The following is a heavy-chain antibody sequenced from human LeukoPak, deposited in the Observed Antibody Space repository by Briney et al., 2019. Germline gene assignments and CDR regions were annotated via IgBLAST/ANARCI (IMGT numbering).Heavy chain of an antibody. CDR3: AGHHPRNAVDF. CDR1: GGSISSYY. J-gene: IGHJ4*02. CDR2: ISDIGSI. V-gene: IGHV4-59*08. Sequence: PSETLSLTCTVSGGSISSYYWSWIRQPPGKGLEWIAYISDIGSINYNPSLKSRVTISLDTSKNQFSLKLSSVTAADTAVYYCAGHHPRNAVDFWGQGTLVTVSS. D-gene: IGHD2-8*01.